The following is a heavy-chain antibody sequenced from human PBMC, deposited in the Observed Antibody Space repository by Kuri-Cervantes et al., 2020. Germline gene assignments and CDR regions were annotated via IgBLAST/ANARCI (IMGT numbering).Heavy chain of an antibody. CDR2: ISGSGGST. V-gene: IGHV3-23*01. CDR1: GFTFSSYA. CDR3: VKDRGSGFFDY. J-gene: IGHJ4*02. Sequence: GESLKISCAASGFTFSSYAMSWVRQAPGEGLEWVSAISGSGGSTYYADSVKGRFTISRDNSKSTLYLQMNSLRTEDTAVYYCVKDRGSGFFDYWGQGSLVTVSS. D-gene: IGHD3-10*01.